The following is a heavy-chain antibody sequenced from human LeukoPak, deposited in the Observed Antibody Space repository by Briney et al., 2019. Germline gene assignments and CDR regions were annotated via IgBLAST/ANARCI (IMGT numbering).Heavy chain of an antibody. D-gene: IGHD6-19*01. Sequence: ASVKVSCKASGYTFRNYGLTWVRQAPGQGLEWMGWISASNGNTNYAQNFKGRVTMTTDTSTGTAYMELRSLRSGDTGVYFCARESGSGQLDYWGQGTLVTVSS. V-gene: IGHV1-18*01. CDR1: GYTFRNYG. CDR3: ARESGSGQLDY. CDR2: ISASNGNT. J-gene: IGHJ4*02.